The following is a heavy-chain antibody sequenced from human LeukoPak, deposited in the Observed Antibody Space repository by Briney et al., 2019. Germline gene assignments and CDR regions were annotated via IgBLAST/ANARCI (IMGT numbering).Heavy chain of an antibody. J-gene: IGHJ3*02. Sequence: GGSLRLSCAAPGFTFSSYSMNWVRQAPGKGLEWVSSISSSSSYIYYADSVKGRFTISRDNAKNSLYLQMNSLRGEDTALYYCARGGLIQRHAFDIWGQGTMVTVSS. V-gene: IGHV3-21*04. CDR2: ISSSSSYI. D-gene: IGHD1-1*01. CDR1: GFTFSSYS. CDR3: ARGGLIQRHAFDI.